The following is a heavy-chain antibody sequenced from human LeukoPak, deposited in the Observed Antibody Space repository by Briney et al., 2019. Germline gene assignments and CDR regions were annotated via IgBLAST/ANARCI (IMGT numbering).Heavy chain of an antibody. CDR3: ARTMLTTGELLFSFDY. CDR2: ISTYNGKT. V-gene: IGHV1-18*04. J-gene: IGHJ4*02. D-gene: IGHD3-10*01. Sequence: GASVKVSCKASGYTFTSYGISWVRQAPGQGLEWMGWISTYNGKTNFAQKLQGRVTLTTDTSTSTAYIELRRLRSDYTAVYYCARTMLTTGELLFSFDYWGQGTLVTVSS. CDR1: GYTFTSYG.